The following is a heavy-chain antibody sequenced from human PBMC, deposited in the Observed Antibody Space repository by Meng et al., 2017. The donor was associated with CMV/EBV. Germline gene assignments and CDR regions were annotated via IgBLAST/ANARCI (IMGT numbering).Heavy chain of an antibody. CDR2: IIPILGIA. Sequence: SVKVSCKASGGTFSSYAISWVGQPPGQGLEWMGGIIPILGIANYAQKFQGRVTITADNSTSTAYMELSSLRSEDTAVYYCARGGLYYYGSGTRPPRAWFDPWGQGTLVTVSS. V-gene: IGHV1-69*10. CDR3: ARGGLYYYGSGTRPPRAWFDP. J-gene: IGHJ5*02. D-gene: IGHD3-10*01. CDR1: GGTFSSYA.